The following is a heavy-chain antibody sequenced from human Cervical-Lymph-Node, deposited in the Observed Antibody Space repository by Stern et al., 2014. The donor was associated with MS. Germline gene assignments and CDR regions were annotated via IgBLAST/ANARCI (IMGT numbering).Heavy chain of an antibody. CDR1: GFTFSSYA. D-gene: IGHD3-9*01. Sequence: VQLLESGGGVVQPGRSLRLSCAASGFTFSSYAMHWVRQAPGKGLEWVAVISYDGSNKYYADSVKGRFTISRDNSKNTRYLQMNSLRAEDTAVYYCARAGLRYFDWLWYFDYWGQGTLVTVSS. CDR2: ISYDGSNK. V-gene: IGHV3-30*01. J-gene: IGHJ4*02. CDR3: ARAGLRYFDWLWYFDY.